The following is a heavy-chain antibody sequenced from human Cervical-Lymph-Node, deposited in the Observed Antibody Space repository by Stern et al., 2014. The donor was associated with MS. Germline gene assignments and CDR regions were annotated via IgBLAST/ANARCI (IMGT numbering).Heavy chain of an antibody. J-gene: IGHJ4*02. CDR2: IYPGDSEP. CDR1: GYSLTNTW. V-gene: IGHV5-51*03. CDR3: ARGRGIALRPDY. Sequence: VQLVQSGAELKKPGESLRISCKGSGYSLTNTWIGWVRQMPGKGLEWVGIIYPGDSEPRHSPPFQGQVTISADKSINTAYLQWSSLKASDTAMYYCARGRGIALRPDYWGQGTLVTVSS. D-gene: IGHD6-13*01.